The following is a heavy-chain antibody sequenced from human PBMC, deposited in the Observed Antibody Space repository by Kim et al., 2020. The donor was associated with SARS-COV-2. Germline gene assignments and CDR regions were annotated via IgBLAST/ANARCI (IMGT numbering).Heavy chain of an antibody. D-gene: IGHD3-10*01. CDR2: ISSSGSTI. Sequence: GGSLRLSCEASGFTFSDYYMSWIRQAPGKGLEWVSYISSSGSTIYYADSVKGRFTISRDNAKNSLYLQMNSLRAEDTAVYYCARDLWLMGSYSDTYGMDVWGQGTTVTVSS. V-gene: IGHV3-11*01. CDR1: GFTFSDYY. J-gene: IGHJ6*02. CDR3: ARDLWLMGSYSDTYGMDV.